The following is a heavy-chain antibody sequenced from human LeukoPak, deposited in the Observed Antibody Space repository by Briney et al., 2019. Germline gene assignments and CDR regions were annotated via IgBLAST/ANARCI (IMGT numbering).Heavy chain of an antibody. J-gene: IGHJ6*02. CDR1: AFAFSTYW. CDR2: INGDGSVA. Sequence: GGSLRLSCEASAFAFSTYWLHWVRRAPGKGLVWVARINGDGSVATYADSVKGRFTISRDNARNTLYLQMNSLRAEDTAVYYCARDKSYGMDLWGQGTTVTVSS. CDR3: ARDKSYGMDL. V-gene: IGHV3-74*01.